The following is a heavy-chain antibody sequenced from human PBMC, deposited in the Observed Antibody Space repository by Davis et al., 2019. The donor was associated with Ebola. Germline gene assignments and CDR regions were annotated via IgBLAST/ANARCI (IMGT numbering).Heavy chain of an antibody. CDR3: ARGTYYFDY. CDR2: IYYSGST. CDR1: GDSISSGHYY. J-gene: IGHJ4*02. V-gene: IGHV4-39*07. Sequence: SETLSLTCTVSGDSISSGHYYWSWIRQPPGKGLEWIGSIYYSGSTYYNPSLKSRVTISVDRSQNQFSLKVTSVTAADAAVYYCARGTYYFDYWGQGILVSVSS.